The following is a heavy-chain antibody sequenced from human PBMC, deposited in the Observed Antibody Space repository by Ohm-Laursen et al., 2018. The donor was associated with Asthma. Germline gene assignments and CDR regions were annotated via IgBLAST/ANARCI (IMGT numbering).Heavy chain of an antibody. CDR3: ARARGGLGRGGRGAFDI. CDR1: GGSISSSNW. J-gene: IGHJ3*02. D-gene: IGHD3-10*01. Sequence: SDTLSLTCAVSGGSISSSNWWSWVRQPPGKGLEWIGEIYHSGSTNYNPSLKSRVTISVDKSKNQFSLKLSSVTAADTAVYYCARARGGLGRGGRGAFDIWGQGTMVTVSS. CDR2: IYHSGST. V-gene: IGHV4-4*02.